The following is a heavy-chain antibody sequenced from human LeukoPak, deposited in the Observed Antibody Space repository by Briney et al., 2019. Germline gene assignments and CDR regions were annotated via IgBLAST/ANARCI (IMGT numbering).Heavy chain of an antibody. D-gene: IGHD3-22*01. Sequence: GGSLRLSCAASGFTVSTNYMSWVRQAPGKGLECVSSISSSSSYIYYADSVKGRFTISRDNAKNSLYLQMNSLRAEDTAVYYCARDTPYPANYYDSSGYYLYYFDYWGQGTLVTVSS. CDR1: GFTVSTNY. CDR2: ISSSSSYI. V-gene: IGHV3-21*01. CDR3: ARDTPYPANYYDSSGYYLYYFDY. J-gene: IGHJ4*02.